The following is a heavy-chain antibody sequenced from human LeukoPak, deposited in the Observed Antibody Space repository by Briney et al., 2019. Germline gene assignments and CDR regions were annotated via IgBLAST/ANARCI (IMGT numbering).Heavy chain of an antibody. V-gene: IGHV4-38-2*02. Sequence: SETLSLTCAVYGGSFSGYYWGWIRQPPGKGLEWIGSIYHSGSTYYNPSLKSRVTISVDTSKNQFSLKLSSVTAADTAVYYCAREGTYYDFWSGPVNNWFDPWGQGTLVTVSS. J-gene: IGHJ5*02. CDR3: AREGTYYDFWSGPVNNWFDP. CDR1: GGSFSGYY. D-gene: IGHD3-3*01. CDR2: IYHSGST.